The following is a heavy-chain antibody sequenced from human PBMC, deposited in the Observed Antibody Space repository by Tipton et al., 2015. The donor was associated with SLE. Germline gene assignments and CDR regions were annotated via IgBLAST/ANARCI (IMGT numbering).Heavy chain of an antibody. CDR3: AGSSPGYTSGGGSLDS. CDR2: IYRTGTP. D-gene: IGHD6-19*01. J-gene: IGHJ4*02. Sequence: TLSLTCTLSGGSVSSSFDYWGWIRQPPGKGLEWIGNIYRTGTPFYNTSLKSRLTISVDPSRNQFSLKLNSVTAADTALYYCAGSSPGYTSGGGSLDSWGPGTLVTVSS. CDR1: GGSVSSSFDY. V-gene: IGHV4-39*01.